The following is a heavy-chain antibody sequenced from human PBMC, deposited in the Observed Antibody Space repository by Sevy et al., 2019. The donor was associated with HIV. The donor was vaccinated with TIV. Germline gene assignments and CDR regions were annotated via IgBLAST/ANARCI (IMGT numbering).Heavy chain of an antibody. Sequence: GGSLRLSCAASGFTFSNFWMSWVRQAPGKGLERVANIKRDGSEKYYMASVKGRFTISRDNAKKSMYLQMNSLRAEDTAIYFCARDCSSTSCLWGLDVWGQGTTVTVSS. CDR1: GFTFSNFW. CDR3: ARDCSSTSCLWGLDV. V-gene: IGHV3-7*03. CDR2: IKRDGSEK. D-gene: IGHD2-2*01. J-gene: IGHJ6*02.